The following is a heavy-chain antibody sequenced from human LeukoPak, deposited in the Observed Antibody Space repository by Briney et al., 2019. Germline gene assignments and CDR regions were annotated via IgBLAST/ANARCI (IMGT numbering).Heavy chain of an antibody. CDR2: ISGSGGST. CDR1: GFTFSSYA. CDR3: AKDKFFGVVTRDPY. V-gene: IGHV3-23*01. D-gene: IGHD3-3*01. Sequence: GGSLRLSCAASGFTFSSYAMSWVRRAPGKGLEWVSVISGSGGSTYYADSVKGRFNISRDNSKNTLYLQMNSLRAEDMAVYYCAKDKFFGVVTRDPYWGQGTLVSVSS. J-gene: IGHJ4*02.